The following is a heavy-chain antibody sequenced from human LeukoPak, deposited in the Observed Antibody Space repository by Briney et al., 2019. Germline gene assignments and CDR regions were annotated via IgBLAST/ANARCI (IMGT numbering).Heavy chain of an antibody. J-gene: IGHJ4*02. CDR3: ARVPLTGSSGRGYIDF. V-gene: IGHV4-39*02. D-gene: IGHD3-10*01. Sequence: SETLSLTCTVSGGSINSISHCLAWIRQPPGKGLEVIGTIYETGNSYYNPSLNSRVIISVDTSKKQFSLNLKSVTAADTAVYYCARVPLTGSSGRGYIDFWDQGILVTVSS. CDR1: GGSINSISHC. CDR2: IYETGNS.